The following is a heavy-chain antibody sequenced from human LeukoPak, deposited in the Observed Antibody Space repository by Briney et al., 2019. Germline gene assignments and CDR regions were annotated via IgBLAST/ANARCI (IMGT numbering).Heavy chain of an antibody. Sequence: GGSLRLSCAASGFTFSSYGMHWVRQAPGMGLEWVAVISYDGSNKYYADSVKGRLTISRDNSKNTLYLQMNSLRAEDTAVYYCARDTYSSSWYPLVAFDYWGQGTLVTVSS. CDR2: ISYDGSNK. CDR3: ARDTYSSSWYPLVAFDY. CDR1: GFTFSSYG. D-gene: IGHD6-13*01. V-gene: IGHV3-30*03. J-gene: IGHJ4*02.